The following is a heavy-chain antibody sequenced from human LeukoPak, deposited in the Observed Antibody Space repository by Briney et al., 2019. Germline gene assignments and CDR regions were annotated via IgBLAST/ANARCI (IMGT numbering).Heavy chain of an antibody. D-gene: IGHD6-19*01. J-gene: IGHJ4*02. CDR1: GGTFSSYA. V-gene: IGHV1-69*01. CDR2: IIPIFGTA. CDR3: ARDWGAVAGTGDY. Sequence: ASVKVSCKASGGTFSSYAISWVRQAPGQGLEWMGGIIPIFGTANYAQKFQGRVTITADESTSTAYMELSSLRSEDTAVYYCARDWGAVAGTGDYWGQGTLVTVSS.